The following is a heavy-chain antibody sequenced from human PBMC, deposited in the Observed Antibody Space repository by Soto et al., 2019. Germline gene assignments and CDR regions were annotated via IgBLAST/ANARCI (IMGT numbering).Heavy chain of an antibody. V-gene: IGHV3-21*01. CDR1: GFTFDDYA. Sequence: EVQVVESGGGLVQPGRSLRLSCAASGFTFDDYAMHWVRQAPGKGLEWVSSISSSSSYIYYADSVKGRFTISRDNAKNSLYLQMNSLRAEDTAVYYCARALSLRGGMDVWGQGTTVTVSS. CDR2: ISSSSSYI. CDR3: ARALSLRGGMDV. D-gene: IGHD3-16*02. J-gene: IGHJ6*02.